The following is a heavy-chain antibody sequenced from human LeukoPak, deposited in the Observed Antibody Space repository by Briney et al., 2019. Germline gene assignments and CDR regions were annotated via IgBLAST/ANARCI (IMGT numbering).Heavy chain of an antibody. J-gene: IGHJ5*02. CDR2: ISSSSSTI. CDR3: ARGGITGTYIWFDP. V-gene: IGHV3-48*01. CDR1: GFTFSSYS. D-gene: IGHD1-20*01. Sequence: PGGSLRLSCAASGFTFSSYSMNWVRQAPGKGLEWVSYISSSSSTIYYADSVKGRFTISRDNAKNSLYLQMNSLRAEDTAVYYCARGGITGTYIWFDPWGQGTLVTVSS.